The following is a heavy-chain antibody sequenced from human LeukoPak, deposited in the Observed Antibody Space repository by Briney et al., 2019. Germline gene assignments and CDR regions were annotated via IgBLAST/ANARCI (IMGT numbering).Heavy chain of an antibody. CDR3: ARGRHSSSWPYYYYYGMDV. J-gene: IGHJ6*02. D-gene: IGHD6-13*01. CDR1: GGSFSGYY. Sequence: PSETLSLTCAVYGGSFSGYYWSWIRQPPGKGLEWIGEINHSGSTNYNPSLKSRVTISVDTSKNQFSLKLSSVTAADTAVYYCARGRHSSSWPYYYYYGMDVWGQGTTVTVSS. CDR2: INHSGST. V-gene: IGHV4-34*01.